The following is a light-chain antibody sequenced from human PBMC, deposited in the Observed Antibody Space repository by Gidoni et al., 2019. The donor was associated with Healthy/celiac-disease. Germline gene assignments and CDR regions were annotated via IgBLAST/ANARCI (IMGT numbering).Light chain of an antibody. J-gene: IGKJ2*01. CDR2: GAS. V-gene: IGKV3-15*01. CDR3: QQYNNWPYT. Sequence: EIVMTQSPATLSVSPGERATLSCRASQSVSSNLAWYQQTPGQAPRRLIYGASTRATGIPARFSGSGSGTEFTLTISSLQSEDFAVYYCQQYNNWPYTLGQGTKLEIK. CDR1: QSVSSN.